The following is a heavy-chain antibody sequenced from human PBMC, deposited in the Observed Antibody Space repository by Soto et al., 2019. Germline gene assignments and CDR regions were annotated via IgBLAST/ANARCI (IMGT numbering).Heavy chain of an antibody. D-gene: IGHD5-12*01. CDR1: GFIFSGYA. Sequence: QVQLVESGGGMVHPGESLRLSCSASGFIFSGYAMHWVRQAPGKGLEWVAMIWYEGSETYYADSVRGRFVISRDNSKDMVYLQMPSLRAEDTAVYYCARDGLARAINFWGQGVPVTVSS. CDR2: IWYEGSET. V-gene: IGHV3-33*01. J-gene: IGHJ4*02. CDR3: ARDGLARAINF.